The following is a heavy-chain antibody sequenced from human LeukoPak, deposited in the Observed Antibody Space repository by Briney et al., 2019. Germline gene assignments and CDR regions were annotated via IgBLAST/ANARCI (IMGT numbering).Heavy chain of an antibody. V-gene: IGHV3-21*01. J-gene: IGHJ4*02. D-gene: IGHD3-9*01. CDR3: ARDTTAYDILTGYYLRSLDY. CDR2: ISSSSSYI. Sequence: GGSLRLSCAASGFTFSSYRMNWVRQAPGKGLEWVSSISSSSSYIYYADSVKGRFTISRDNAKNSLYLQMNSLRAEDTAVYFCARDTTAYDILTGYYLRSLDYWGQGTLVTVSS. CDR1: GFTFSSYR.